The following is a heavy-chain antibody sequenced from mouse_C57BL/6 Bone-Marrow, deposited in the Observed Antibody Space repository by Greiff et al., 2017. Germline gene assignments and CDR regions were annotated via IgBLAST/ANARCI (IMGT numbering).Heavy chain of an antibody. CDR1: GFSLTSYG. V-gene: IGHV2-2*01. Sequence: VKLQQSGPGLVQPSQSLSITCTVSGFSLTSYGVHWVRQSPGKGLEWLGVIWSGGSTDYNAAVISRLSISKDNSKSQVFFKMNSLQADDTAIYYCARNTTVVAGDYAMDYWGQGTSVTVSS. CDR3: ARNTTVVAGDYAMDY. J-gene: IGHJ4*01. CDR2: IWSGGST. D-gene: IGHD1-1*01.